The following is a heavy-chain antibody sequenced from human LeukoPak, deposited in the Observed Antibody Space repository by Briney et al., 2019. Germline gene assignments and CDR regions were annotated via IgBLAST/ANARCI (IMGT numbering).Heavy chain of an antibody. CDR3: ARAILPGIAVAGTYDASDI. V-gene: IGHV1-18*01. D-gene: IGHD6-19*01. J-gene: IGHJ3*02. Sequence: ASVKVSCKASGYTFTSYGISWVRQAPGQGLEWMGWISAYNGNTNYAQKLQGRVTMTTDTSTSTAYMELRSLRSDDTAVYYCARAILPGIAVAGTYDASDIWGQGTMVTVSS. CDR1: GYTFTSYG. CDR2: ISAYNGNT.